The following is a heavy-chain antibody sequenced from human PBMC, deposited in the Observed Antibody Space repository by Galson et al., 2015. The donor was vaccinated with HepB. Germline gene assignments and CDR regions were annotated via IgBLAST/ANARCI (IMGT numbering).Heavy chain of an antibody. J-gene: IGHJ6*02. D-gene: IGHD5-18*01. V-gene: IGHV5-51*01. CDR3: ARHLKVDSAMAGVDYFYGMDV. Sequence: QSGAEVKKPGESLKISCKGSGYSFTSYWIGWVRQMPGKGLEWMGIIYPSDSDTRYSPSFQGQVTISADKSISTAYLQWSSLKASDTAMYYCARHLKVDSAMAGVDYFYGMDVWGQGTTVTVSS. CDR2: IYPSDSDT. CDR1: GYSFTSYW.